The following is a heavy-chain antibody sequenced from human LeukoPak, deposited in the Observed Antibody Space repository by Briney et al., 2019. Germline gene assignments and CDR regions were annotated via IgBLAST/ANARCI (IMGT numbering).Heavy chain of an antibody. CDR3: ARDSPLDY. CDR2: IYYSGGT. J-gene: IGHJ4*02. CDR1: GDSINSYY. V-gene: IGHV4-59*12. Sequence: SETLSLTCTVSGDSINSYYWSWIRQPPGKGLEWIGYIYYSGGTKYNPSLKSRVTMSVDTSKNQFSLKLSSVTAADTAVYYCARDSPLDYWGQGTLVTVSS.